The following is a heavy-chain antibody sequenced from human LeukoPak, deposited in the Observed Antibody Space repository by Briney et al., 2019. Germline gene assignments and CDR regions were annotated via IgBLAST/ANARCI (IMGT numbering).Heavy chain of an antibody. CDR2: IIPIFGTA. J-gene: IGHJ6*02. D-gene: IGHD3-16*01. CDR1: GGTFSSYA. Sequence: SVKVSCKASGGTFSSYAISWVRQAPGQGLEWMGGIIPIFGTANYAQRFQGRVTITADESTSTAYMELSSLRSEDTAVYYCAREHRESYSFYYYYGMDVWGQGTTVTVSS. V-gene: IGHV1-69*13. CDR3: AREHRESYSFYYYYGMDV.